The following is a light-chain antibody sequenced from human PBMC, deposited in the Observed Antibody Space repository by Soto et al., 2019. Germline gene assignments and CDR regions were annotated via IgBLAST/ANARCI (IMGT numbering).Light chain of an antibody. J-gene: IGKJ4*01. CDR2: SAS. Sequence: DIQMTQSQSPFLAPVEARFTTTSRESQSINTILNWYQQKPGKAPQFFMHSASSLQSGVPSRFSGGGSGTDFTLTISNLQPEDFATYYCQQSYTIPPTFGGGTKVEIK. V-gene: IGKV1-39*01. CDR1: QSINTI. CDR3: QQSYTIPPT.